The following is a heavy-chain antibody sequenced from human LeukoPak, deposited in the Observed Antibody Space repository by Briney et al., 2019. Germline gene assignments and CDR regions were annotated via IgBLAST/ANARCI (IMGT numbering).Heavy chain of an antibody. V-gene: IGHV1-69*01. CDR2: IIPIFGTA. D-gene: IGHD3-3*01. Sequence: GASVKVSCKASGGTLSGYAISWVRQAPGQGLEWMGGIIPIFGTANYAQKFQGRVTITADESTSTAYMELSSLRSEDTAVYYCAREKTRSVFSNWFDPWGQGTLVTVSS. J-gene: IGHJ5*02. CDR1: GGTLSGYA. CDR3: AREKTRSVFSNWFDP.